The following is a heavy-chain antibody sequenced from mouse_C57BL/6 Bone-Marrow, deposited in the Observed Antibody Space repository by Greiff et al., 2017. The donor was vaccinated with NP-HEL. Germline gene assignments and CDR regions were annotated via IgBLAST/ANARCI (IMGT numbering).Heavy chain of an antibody. Sequence: QVQLQQSGAELVKPGASVKISCTASGYAFSSYCLNWVKQRPGQGLEWIGQIYPGDGDTNYTRKFKAKASLTADKSSRTAYMKLSSQTSEDSAVYFCARGAYGGQGTVVTVSA. CDR1: GYAFSSYC. J-gene: IGHJ3*01. CDR3: ARGAY. V-gene: IGHV1-80*01. CDR2: IYPGDGDT.